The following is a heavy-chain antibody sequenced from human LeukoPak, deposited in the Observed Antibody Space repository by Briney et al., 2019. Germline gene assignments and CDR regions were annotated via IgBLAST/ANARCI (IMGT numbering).Heavy chain of an antibody. Sequence: PGGSLRLSCAASGFTFSDYYMSWIRQAPGKGLEWVANIKQDGSEKYYVDSVKGRFTISRDNAKNSLYLQMNSLRAEDTAVYYCARDLSDFWSKNWFDPWGQGTLVTVSS. CDR3: ARDLSDFWSKNWFDP. D-gene: IGHD3-3*01. CDR2: IKQDGSEK. CDR1: GFTFSDYY. V-gene: IGHV3-7*01. J-gene: IGHJ5*02.